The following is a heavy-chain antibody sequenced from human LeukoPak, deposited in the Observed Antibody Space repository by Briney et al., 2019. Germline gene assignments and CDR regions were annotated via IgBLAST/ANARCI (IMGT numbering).Heavy chain of an antibody. V-gene: IGHV5-10-1*01. D-gene: IGHD3-9*01. CDR3: ARPRMYYDILTGSYYYYGMDV. CDR1: GYSFTSYW. Sequence: GASLKISCKGSGYSFTSYWISWVRQMPGKGLEWMGRIDPSDSYTNYSPSFQGHVTISADKSISTAYLQWSSLKASDTAMYYCARPRMYYDILTGSYYYYGMDVWGQGTTVTVSS. CDR2: IDPSDSYT. J-gene: IGHJ6*02.